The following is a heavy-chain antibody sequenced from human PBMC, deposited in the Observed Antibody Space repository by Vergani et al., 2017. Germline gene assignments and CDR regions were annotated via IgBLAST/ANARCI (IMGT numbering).Heavy chain of an antibody. V-gene: IGHV1-69*12. Sequence: QVQLVQSGAEVKKPGSSVKVSCKASGGTFSSYAISWVRQAPGQGLEWMGGIIPIFGTANYAQKFQGRVTITADESTSTAYMELSSLGSEDTAVYYCARDRGGITLVRGAYEACFDYWSQGTLVTVSS. CDR3: ARDRGGITLVRGAYEACFDY. D-gene: IGHD3-10*01. J-gene: IGHJ4*02. CDR2: IIPIFGTA. CDR1: GGTFSSYA.